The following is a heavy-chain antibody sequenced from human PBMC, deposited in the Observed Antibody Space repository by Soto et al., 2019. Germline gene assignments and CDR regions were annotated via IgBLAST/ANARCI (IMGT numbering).Heavy chain of an antibody. CDR3: ARDDEYSGNGMDV. Sequence: QVQLVESGGGVVQPGRSLRLSCAASEFTFSNYGMHWVRQAPGKGLEWVAVILNDGSNRYHADSVKDRFTISRDNSKNKLYLQMNSLRADATAVYYCARDDEYSGNGMDVWGQGTTVTVS. V-gene: IGHV3-33*01. CDR1: EFTFSNYG. J-gene: IGHJ6*02. CDR2: ILNDGSNR. D-gene: IGHD3-10*01.